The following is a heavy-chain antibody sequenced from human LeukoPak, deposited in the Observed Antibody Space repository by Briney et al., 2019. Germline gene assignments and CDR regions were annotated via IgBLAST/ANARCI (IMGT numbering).Heavy chain of an antibody. Sequence: SGTLSLTCNVSGDSINSHYWSWIRQPPGKGLEWIGYVYNSRSTNYNPSLKSRVTISEDKSKNQLSLRLTSVTAADTAVYYCARGGSSGPYNWFDPWGQGILVTVSS. V-gene: IGHV4-59*11. CDR3: ARGGSSGPYNWFDP. J-gene: IGHJ5*02. CDR1: GDSINSHY. CDR2: VYNSRST. D-gene: IGHD6-19*01.